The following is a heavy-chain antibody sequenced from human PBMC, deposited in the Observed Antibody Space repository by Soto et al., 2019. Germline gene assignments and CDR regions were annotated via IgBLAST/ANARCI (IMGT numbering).Heavy chain of an antibody. CDR1: GGSFSGHS. D-gene: IGHD3-22*01. CDR3: STRAYDTNGYYRFDP. CDR2: INHSGRV. V-gene: IGHV4-34*01. J-gene: IGHJ5*01. Sequence: SETLYLTXAVYGGSFSGHSWTWIRQSPGKGLEWIGDINHSGRVNYSPSLKSRVTISLDTSKNQFSLTLSAVTAADTAMYYCSTRAYDTNGYYRFDPWGQGTLVTVSS.